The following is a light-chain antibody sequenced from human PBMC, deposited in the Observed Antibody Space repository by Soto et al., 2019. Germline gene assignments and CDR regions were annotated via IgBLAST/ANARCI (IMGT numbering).Light chain of an antibody. Sequence: QSALTQPASVSGSPGQSITISCTGTSRDIGGYNDVSWYQQHPGNPPKLMIYEVSNRPSGVSNRFSGSKSGNTASLTISGLQAEDEADYYCSSHTTSNTQVFGGGTKLTVL. J-gene: IGLJ3*02. CDR1: SRDIGGYND. CDR2: EVS. CDR3: SSHTTSNTQV. V-gene: IGLV2-14*01.